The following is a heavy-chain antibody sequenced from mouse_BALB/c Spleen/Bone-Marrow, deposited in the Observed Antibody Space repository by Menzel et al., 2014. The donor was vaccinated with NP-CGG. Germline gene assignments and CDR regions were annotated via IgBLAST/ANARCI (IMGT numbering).Heavy chain of an antibody. D-gene: IGHD2-1*01. Sequence: SGPELVKPGASVKISCKASGCTFTDYNMHWVKQSHGKSLDWIGYIYPYNGGTGYNQKFKSKATLTVDNSSSTAYMELRSLTSEDSAVYYCARGRAYGNYVWFAYWGQGTLVTVSA. V-gene: IGHV1S29*02. J-gene: IGHJ3*01. CDR3: ARGRAYGNYVWFAY. CDR2: IYPYNGGT. CDR1: GCTFTDYN.